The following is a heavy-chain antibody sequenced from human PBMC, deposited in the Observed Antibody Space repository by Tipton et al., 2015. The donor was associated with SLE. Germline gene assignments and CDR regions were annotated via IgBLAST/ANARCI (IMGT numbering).Heavy chain of an antibody. V-gene: IGHV4-59*11. J-gene: IGHJ4*02. CDR2: IYYSGST. D-gene: IGHD6-13*01. CDR3: ARDAIAAAGTFDY. Sequence: TLSLTCTVSGGSISSHYWSWIRQPPGKGLEWIGSIYYSGSTYYNPSLKSRVTISVDTSKNQFSLKLSSVTAADTAVYYCARDAIAAAGTFDYWGQGTLVTVSS. CDR1: GGSISSHY.